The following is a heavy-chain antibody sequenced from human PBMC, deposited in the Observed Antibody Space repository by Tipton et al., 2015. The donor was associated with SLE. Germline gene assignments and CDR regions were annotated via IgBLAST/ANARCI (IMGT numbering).Heavy chain of an antibody. D-gene: IGHD6-19*01. Sequence: TLSLTCTVSGGSINNYYWTWIRQPPGKGLEWIGYIYYSGSTNYNPSLKSRVTISVDTSKNQFSLKLSSVTAADTAVYYCAGGEAGDYWGQGTLATVSS. V-gene: IGHV4-59*01. J-gene: IGHJ4*02. CDR1: GGSINNYY. CDR2: IYYSGST. CDR3: AGGEAGDY.